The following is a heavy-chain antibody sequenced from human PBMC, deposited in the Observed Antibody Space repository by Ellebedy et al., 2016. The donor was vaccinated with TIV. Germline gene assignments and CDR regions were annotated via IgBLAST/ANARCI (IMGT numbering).Heavy chain of an antibody. CDR3: ARGPYSSGWYYFDY. J-gene: IGHJ4*02. CDR1: GYTFTAYY. CDR2: INPNSGGT. D-gene: IGHD6-19*01. Sequence: AASVKVSCKTTGYTFTAYYIHWVRQAPGQGLEWMGWINPNSGGTNYAQKFQGRVTMTRDTSISTAYMELSRLRSDDTAVYYCARGPYSSGWYYFDYWGQGTLVTVST. V-gene: IGHV1-2*02.